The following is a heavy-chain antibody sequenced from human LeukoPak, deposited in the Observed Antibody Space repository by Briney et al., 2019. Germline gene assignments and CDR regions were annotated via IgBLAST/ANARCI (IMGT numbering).Heavy chain of an antibody. CDR1: GFTFSSYA. J-gene: IGHJ4*02. Sequence: GGSLRLSCAASGFTFSSYAMSWIRQAPGKGLEWVSVISGSGVDAYYADSVKGQFTISRDNSKNTLYLQMNSLRAEDTAVYYCARRGGHYFDYWGQGTLVTVSS. CDR3: ARRGGHYFDY. V-gene: IGHV3-23*01. CDR2: ISGSGVDA.